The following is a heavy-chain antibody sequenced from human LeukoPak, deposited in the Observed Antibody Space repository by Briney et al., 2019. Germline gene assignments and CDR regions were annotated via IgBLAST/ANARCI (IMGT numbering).Heavy chain of an antibody. Sequence: SETLSLTCAVYGGSFSGYYWSWIRQPPGKGLEWIGEINHSGSTNYNPSLKSRVTISVDTSKNQFSLKLSSVTAADTAVYYCARDLVGGVREYYYYYYMDVWGKGTTVTISS. J-gene: IGHJ6*03. CDR3: ARDLVGGVREYYYYYYMDV. CDR1: GGSFSGYY. CDR2: INHSGST. V-gene: IGHV4-34*01. D-gene: IGHD3-10*01.